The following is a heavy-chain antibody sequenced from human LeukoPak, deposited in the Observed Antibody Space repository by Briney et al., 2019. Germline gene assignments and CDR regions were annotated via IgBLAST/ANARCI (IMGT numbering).Heavy chain of an antibody. CDR3: ARMGVSYYYDSSTYYPTAFDV. CDR1: GYSISSGYY. CDR2: IFHSGSI. J-gene: IGHJ3*01. Sequence: PSETLSLTCAVSGYSISSGYYWGWIRQSPGKGLEWIATIFHSGSIYYNPSLKSRVTLSVDTSKNQFPLRLNSVTAADTALYYCARMGVSYYYDSSTYYPTAFDVWGQGTMASVSS. D-gene: IGHD3-22*01. V-gene: IGHV4-38-2*01.